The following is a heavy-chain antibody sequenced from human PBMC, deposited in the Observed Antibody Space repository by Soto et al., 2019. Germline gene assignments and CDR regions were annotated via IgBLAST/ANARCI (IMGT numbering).Heavy chain of an antibody. D-gene: IGHD2-15*01. V-gene: IGHV3-23*01. CDR2: IDGSGRNT. CDR3: AKDGGSVCSGGTCYFQAPDY. J-gene: IGHJ4*02. Sequence: GSLRLSGAASVFTFSSYAMSWVRQAPGKGLEWVSGIDGSGRNTYYADSVKGRFTISRDNSKNTLSVQMNGLRVEDTALYYCAKDGGSVCSGGTCYFQAPDYWGQGTLVTVSS. CDR1: VFTFSSYA.